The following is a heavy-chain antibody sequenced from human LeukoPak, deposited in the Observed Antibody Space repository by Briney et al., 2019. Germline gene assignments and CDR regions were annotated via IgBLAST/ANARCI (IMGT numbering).Heavy chain of an antibody. V-gene: IGHV4-30-4*01. CDR2: IYYSGST. Sequence: IPSQTLSLTCTVSGGSISSGDYSWSWIRQPPGKGLEWIGYIYYSGSTYYNPSLKSRVTISVDTSKNQFSLKLSSVTAADTAVYCCARIHSGSYQLPYYFDYWGQGTLVTVSS. CDR1: GGSISSGDYS. CDR3: ARIHSGSYQLPYYFDY. D-gene: IGHD1-26*01. J-gene: IGHJ4*02.